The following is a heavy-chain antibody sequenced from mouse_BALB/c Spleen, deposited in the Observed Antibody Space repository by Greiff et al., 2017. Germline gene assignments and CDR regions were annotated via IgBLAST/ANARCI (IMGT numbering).Heavy chain of an antibody. V-gene: IGHV5-17*02. CDR1: GFTFSSFG. CDR3: ARSSYDYDGYYYAMDY. Sequence: EVMLVESGGGLVQPGGSRKFSCAASGFTFSSFGMHWVRQAPEKGLEWVAYISSGSSTIYYADTVKGRFTISRDNPKNTLFLQMTSLRSEDTAMYYCARSSYDYDGYYYAMDYWGQGTSVTVSS. J-gene: IGHJ4*01. CDR2: ISSGSSTI. D-gene: IGHD2-4*01.